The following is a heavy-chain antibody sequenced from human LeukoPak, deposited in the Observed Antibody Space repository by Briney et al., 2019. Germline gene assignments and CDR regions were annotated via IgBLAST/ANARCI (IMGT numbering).Heavy chain of an antibody. V-gene: IGHV4-61*05. CDR2: IYTSGST. D-gene: IGHD5-12*01. CDR3: ARGVATITWSDQYYFDY. CDR1: DGSISSSSYY. Sequence: PSETLSLTCTVSDGSISSSSYYWSWIRQPPGKGLEWIGYIYTSGSTNYNPSLKSRVTISVDTSKNQFSLKLSSVTAADTAVYYCARGVATITWSDQYYFDYWGQGTLVTVSS. J-gene: IGHJ4*02.